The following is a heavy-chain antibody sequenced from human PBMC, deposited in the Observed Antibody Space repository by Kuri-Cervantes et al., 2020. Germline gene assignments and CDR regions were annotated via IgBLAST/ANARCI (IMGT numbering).Heavy chain of an antibody. Sequence: GGSLRLSCAASGFTFSSYGMHWVRQAPGKGLEWVSAISGSGGTTYYADSVKGRFTISRDNAKNSLYLQMHSLRAEDTAVYYCATYYDSSGFFGYWGQGTLVTVSS. J-gene: IGHJ4*02. D-gene: IGHD3-22*01. CDR2: ISGSGGTT. V-gene: IGHV3-48*01. CDR1: GFTFSSYG. CDR3: ATYYDSSGFFGY.